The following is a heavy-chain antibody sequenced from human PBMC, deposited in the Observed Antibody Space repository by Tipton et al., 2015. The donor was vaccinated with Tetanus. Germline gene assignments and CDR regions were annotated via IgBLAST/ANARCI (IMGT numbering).Heavy chain of an antibody. CDR2: IGYDGNYK. Sequence: SGFAFSSYXXXWVXXAPXXXLEGVALIGYDGNYKYYADSGKGRFTXSRENXKNTLNLQMXSLRAEDTAVNYCAREGYYYGQNXXDYWGQGTXVTVXX. CDR3: AREGYYYGQNXXDY. J-gene: IGHJ4*02. CDR1: GFAFSSYX. D-gene: IGHD3-10*01. V-gene: IGHV3-33*01.